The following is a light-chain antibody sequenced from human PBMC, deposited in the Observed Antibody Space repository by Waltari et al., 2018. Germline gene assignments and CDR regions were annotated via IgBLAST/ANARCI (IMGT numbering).Light chain of an antibody. CDR1: SGDVDRYNY. CDR2: DVN. V-gene: IGLV2-11*01. J-gene: IGLJ1*01. Sequence: QSALTQPRSVSGSPGQSVTISCTGTSGDVDRYNYVSWYQHHPGKAPKLMIYDVNKRPSGVPDRFSGSKSGNTASLTISGLQAEDEADYFCSSYAGSYIYVFGTGTEVTVL. CDR3: SSYAGSYIYV.